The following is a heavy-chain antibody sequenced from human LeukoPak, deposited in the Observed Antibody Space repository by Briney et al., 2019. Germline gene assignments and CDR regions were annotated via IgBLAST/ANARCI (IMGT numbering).Heavy chain of an antibody. Sequence: SETLSLTCTVSGGSISSYYRSWIRQPPGKGLEWIGYIYYSGSTNYNPSLKSRVTISVDTSKNQFSLKLSSVTAADTAVYYCAKEVVGLRYYMDVWGKGTTVTVSS. V-gene: IGHV4-59*01. CDR1: GGSISSYY. CDR3: AKEVVGLRYYMDV. CDR2: IYYSGST. J-gene: IGHJ6*03. D-gene: IGHD1-26*01.